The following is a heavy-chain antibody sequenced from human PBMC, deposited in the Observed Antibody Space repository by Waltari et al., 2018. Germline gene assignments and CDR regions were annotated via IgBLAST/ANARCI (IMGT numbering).Heavy chain of an antibody. CDR1: GFTFSDHA. CDR3: AKNATLGRARYFDL. V-gene: IGHV3-23*01. D-gene: IGHD2-2*01. CDR2: LSASGHVS. Sequence: QLLESGGGLVQPGKSLRLSCVASGFTFSDHARSWVRQRPGEGLEWVASLSASGHVSYYTATVEGRFVISRDNSKNTLFLHLNAVTVGDTAIFYCAKNATLGRARYFDLWGRGTLVTVSP. J-gene: IGHJ2*01.